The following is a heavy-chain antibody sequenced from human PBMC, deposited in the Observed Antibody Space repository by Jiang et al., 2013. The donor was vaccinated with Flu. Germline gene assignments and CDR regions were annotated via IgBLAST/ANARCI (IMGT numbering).Heavy chain of an antibody. V-gene: IGHV4-30-4*07. J-gene: IGHJ4*02. Sequence: GSGLVKPSQTLSLTCAVSGGSISSGGYSWSWIRQPPGKGLEWIGYIYYSGSTYYNPSLKSRVTISVDTSKNQFSLKLSSVTAADTAVYYCARDNNYVGLDYWGQGTLVTV. CDR1: GGSISSGGYS. D-gene: IGHD3-16*01. CDR2: IYYSGST. CDR3: ARDNNYVGLDY.